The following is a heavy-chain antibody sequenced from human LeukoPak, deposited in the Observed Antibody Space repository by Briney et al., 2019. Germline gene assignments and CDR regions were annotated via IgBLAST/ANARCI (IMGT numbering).Heavy chain of an antibody. CDR1: EFSFSSYW. D-gene: IGHD1-26*01. Sequence: GGSLRLSCAASEFSFSSYWMSWGRQAPGKGLEWVANIKRDGSEKYYVDSVKGRFTISRDNAKNSLYLQMNSLRAEDTAVYYCAAGAYWGQGTQVTVSS. CDR2: IKRDGSEK. J-gene: IGHJ4*02. CDR3: AAGAY. V-gene: IGHV3-7*03.